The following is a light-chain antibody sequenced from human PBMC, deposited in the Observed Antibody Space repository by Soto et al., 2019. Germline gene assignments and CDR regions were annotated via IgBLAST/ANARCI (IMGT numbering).Light chain of an antibody. CDR1: SSDVGGYNY. CDR3: KSRTTRNTLV. CDR2: EVT. J-gene: IGLJ3*02. Sequence: QSALTQPASVSGSPGQSITISCTGTSSDVGGYNYVSWYQQHPGKAPKLIIYEVTHRPSGVSSRFYGSRSGNTASLTISGLQAEDEADYYCKSRTTRNTLVFGRGTKLTVL. V-gene: IGLV2-14*01.